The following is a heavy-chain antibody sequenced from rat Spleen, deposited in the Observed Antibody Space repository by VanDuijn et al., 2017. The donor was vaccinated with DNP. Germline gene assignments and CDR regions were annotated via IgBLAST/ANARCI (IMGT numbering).Heavy chain of an antibody. J-gene: IGHJ1*01. CDR1: GFSLTSNS. CDR2: MWSGGTT. Sequence: QVQLKESGPGLVQPSQTLSLTCTVSGFSLTSNSVHWVRLPPGKGLEWIGTMWSGGTTDYNSALKSRLSISRDTSKSQVFLKMNSLQTEDTAMYFCSRSDGYWYFDFWGPGTMVTVSS. V-gene: IGHV2-1*01. CDR3: SRSDGYWYFDF. D-gene: IGHD1-12*02.